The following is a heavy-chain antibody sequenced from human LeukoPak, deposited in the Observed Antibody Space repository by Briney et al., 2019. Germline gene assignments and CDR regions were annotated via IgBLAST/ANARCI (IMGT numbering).Heavy chain of an antibody. V-gene: IGHV1-69*04. D-gene: IGHD4-23*01. J-gene: IGHJ6*02. CDR3: ARERVVTPGHYYYGMDV. Sequence: SVKVSCKASGGTFSSYAISWVRQAPGQGLEWMGRIIPILGIANYAQKFQGRVTITADKSTSTAYMELSSLRPEDTAVYYCARERVVTPGHYYYGMDVWGQGTTVTVSS. CDR2: IIPILGIA. CDR1: GGTFSSYA.